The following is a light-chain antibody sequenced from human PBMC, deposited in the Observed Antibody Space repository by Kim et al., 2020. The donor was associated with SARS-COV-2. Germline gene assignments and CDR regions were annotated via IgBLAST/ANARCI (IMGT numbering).Light chain of an antibody. Sequence: DIQMTQSPSSLSASVGDRVSITCRTSQSIANYLNWYQQKPGKAPKLLIYDASTLPSGVPLRFSGTGSGTEFTLTIRSLQPDDAATYFCQVGFSTPRTFSQGTKVDIK. CDR2: DAS. CDR3: QVGFSTPRT. V-gene: IGKV1-39*01. J-gene: IGKJ1*01. CDR1: QSIANY.